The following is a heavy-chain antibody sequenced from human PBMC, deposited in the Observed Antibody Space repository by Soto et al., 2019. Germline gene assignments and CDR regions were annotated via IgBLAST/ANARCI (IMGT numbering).Heavy chain of an antibody. CDR1: GGSFSGYY. J-gene: IGHJ2*01. V-gene: IGHV4-34*01. Sequence: QVQLQQWGAGPLRPLETLSLTCGVSGGSFSGYYWAWIRQSPGKGLECIGEINDRGSNNYNPALKSRVSISVDTSKNHYSLNLMSVTAADTAVYYCAGESHDILTGPPWVWYFDLWGRGTLVTVSS. D-gene: IGHD3-9*01. CDR3: AGESHDILTGPPWVWYFDL. CDR2: INDRGSN.